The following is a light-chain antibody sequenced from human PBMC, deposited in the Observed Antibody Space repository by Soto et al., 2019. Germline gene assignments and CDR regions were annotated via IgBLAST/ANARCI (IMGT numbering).Light chain of an antibody. V-gene: IGKV1-5*03. CDR3: QQYNRDPWT. CDR2: KAS. CDR1: QSISSW. Sequence: DIQMTQSPSTLSASVGDRVTITCRASQSISSWLAWYQQKPGKAPKLLMYKASSLESGVPSRFSGSGSGTEFTLTISSLQPDDFATYHCQQYNRDPWTFGQGTKVEIK. J-gene: IGKJ1*01.